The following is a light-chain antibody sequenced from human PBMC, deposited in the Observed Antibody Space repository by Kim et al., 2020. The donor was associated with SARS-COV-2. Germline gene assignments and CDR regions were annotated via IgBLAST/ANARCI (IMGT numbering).Light chain of an antibody. CDR3: QVWDSSSDHRV. V-gene: IGLV3-21*04. Sequence: APGKTASITCGGNHIGSKSVHWYQQKPGQAPVLVIYYDSDRPSGIPERFSGSNSGNTATLTISRVEAGDEADYYCQVWDSSSDHRVFGGGTQLTVL. CDR1: HIGSKS. J-gene: IGLJ3*02. CDR2: YDS.